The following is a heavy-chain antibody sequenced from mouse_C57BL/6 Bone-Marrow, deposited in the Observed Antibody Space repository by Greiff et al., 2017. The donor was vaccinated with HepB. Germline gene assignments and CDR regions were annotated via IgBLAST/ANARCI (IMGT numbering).Heavy chain of an antibody. CDR1: GYTFTSYW. V-gene: IGHV1-55*01. CDR2: IYPGSGST. D-gene: IGHD2-4*01. J-gene: IGHJ1*03. Sequence: QVQLQQPGAELVKPGASVKMSCKASGYTFTSYWITWVKQRPGQGLEWIGDIYPGSGSTNYNEKFKSKATLTVDTSSSTAYMQFSSLTSEDSAVYYCARRGGLRWYFDVWGTGTTVTVSS. CDR3: ARRGGLRWYFDV.